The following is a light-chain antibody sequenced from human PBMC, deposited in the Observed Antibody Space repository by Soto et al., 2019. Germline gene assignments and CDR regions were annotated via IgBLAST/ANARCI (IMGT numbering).Light chain of an antibody. CDR1: NIGLKN. J-gene: IGLJ1*01. CDR2: KDT. Sequence: SYELTQPLPVSVALGQTARITCGGSNIGLKNVHWYQQKPGQAPLLVIYKDTNRPSGIPERLSGSNSGNTATLTISRAQAGDEADYYCQVWDSRYVFGPGTKVTVL. CDR3: QVWDSRYV. V-gene: IGLV3-9*01.